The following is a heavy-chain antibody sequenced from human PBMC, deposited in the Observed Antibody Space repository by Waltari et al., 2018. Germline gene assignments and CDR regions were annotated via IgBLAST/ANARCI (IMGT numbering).Heavy chain of an antibody. CDR2: LSGSGLI. CDR3: AKDEGNRRAPTFGMDV. Sequence: EMQLLASGGGLAQPGGSVRVSCSASGFQLTSYPLTWVRQAPGRGLEWLSLLSGSGLIDYADSGKGRFTISRDTSKNTVYLQMDSLRAEDTAVYYCAKDEGNRRAPTFGMDVWGRGTTVIVS. J-gene: IGHJ6*02. D-gene: IGHD3-10*01. CDR1: GFQLTSYP. V-gene: IGHV3-23*01.